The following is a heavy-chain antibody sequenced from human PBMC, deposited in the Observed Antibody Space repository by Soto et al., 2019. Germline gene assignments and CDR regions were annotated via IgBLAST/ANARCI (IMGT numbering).Heavy chain of an antibody. CDR3: ARQKAMPPHFYSGMDV. V-gene: IGHV1-69*06. CDR1: GGTFGSYT. CDR2: IIPMFGTA. D-gene: IGHD2-2*01. Sequence: QVHLVQSGAEVKKPGSSVKVSCTASGGTFGSYTVTWVRQAPGQGLEWMGEIIPMFGTASYEQKFQGRVTLTADKSTTTAHRELSSLSSDDTAVYFCARQKAMPPHFYSGMDVWGQGTTVTVSS. J-gene: IGHJ6*02.